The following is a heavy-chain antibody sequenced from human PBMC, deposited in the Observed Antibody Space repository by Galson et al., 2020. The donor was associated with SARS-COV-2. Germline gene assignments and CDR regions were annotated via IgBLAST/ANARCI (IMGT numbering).Heavy chain of an antibody. CDR2: INHSGST. CDR1: GGSFSGYY. J-gene: IGHJ3*02. Sequence: SETLSLTCAVYGGSFSGYYWSWIRQPPGKGLEWIGEINHSGSTNYNPSLKSRVTISVDTSKNQFSLKLSSVTAADTAVYYCARGPRYSSSWYGRGVAFDSWGQGTMVTVSS. CDR3: ARGPRYSSSWYGRGVAFDS. V-gene: IGHV4-34*01. D-gene: IGHD6-13*01.